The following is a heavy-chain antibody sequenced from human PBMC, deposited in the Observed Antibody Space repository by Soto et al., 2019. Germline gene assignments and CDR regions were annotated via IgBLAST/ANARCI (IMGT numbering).Heavy chain of an antibody. CDR1: GFTFSTYA. D-gene: IGHD5-18*01. V-gene: IGHV3-23*05. CDR3: AKGGYNYGFLFDF. Sequence: TGGSLRLSCAASGFTFSTYAMSWVRQAPGKGLEWVSTIDNSGGITYYADSVKGRFTISRDNSKNTLYLQMNSLRAEDTAVYYCAKGGYNYGFLFDFWGQGTQVTVSS. CDR2: IDNSGGIT. J-gene: IGHJ4*02.